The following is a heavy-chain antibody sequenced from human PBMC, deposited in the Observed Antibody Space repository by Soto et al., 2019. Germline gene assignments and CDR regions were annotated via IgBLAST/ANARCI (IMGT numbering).Heavy chain of an antibody. D-gene: IGHD3-3*01. CDR2: ISYDGSNK. J-gene: IGHJ4*02. CDR1: GFTFSSYG. V-gene: IGHV3-30*18. CDR3: AKVRVEWTAAPMDY. Sequence: QVQLVESGGGVVQPGRSLRLSCAASGFTFSSYGMHWVRQAPGKGLEWVAVISYDGSNKYYADSVKGRITISRDNSKNTLYLQMNSLRAEDTAEYYCAKVRVEWTAAPMDYWGQGTLVTVSS.